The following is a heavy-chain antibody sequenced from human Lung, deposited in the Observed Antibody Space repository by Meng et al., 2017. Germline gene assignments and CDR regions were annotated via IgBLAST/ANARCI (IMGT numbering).Heavy chain of an antibody. D-gene: IGHD3-9*01. Sequence: EGHLVGSGGDLVKPWGSLRVSCAASGFYFSNAWMSWVRQAPGKGLEWVGRIKSNTDGGTAEYAAPVTGRFTISRDDSKSTLYLQLSGLTTDDTGVYYCSWDDRAVSDYWGQGTLVTVSS. V-gene: IGHV3-15*01. CDR3: SWDDRAVSDY. J-gene: IGHJ4*02. CDR1: GFYFSNAW. CDR2: IKSNTDGGTA.